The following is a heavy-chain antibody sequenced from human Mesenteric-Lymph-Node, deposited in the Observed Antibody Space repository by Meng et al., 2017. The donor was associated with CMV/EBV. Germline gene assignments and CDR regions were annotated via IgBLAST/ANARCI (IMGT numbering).Heavy chain of an antibody. CDR3: AKDYGSYLYDFYYYGMEV. CDR1: GFTFSSYA. V-gene: IGHV3-23*03. J-gene: IGHJ6*02. D-gene: IGHD1-26*01. Sequence: GESLKISCAASGFTFSSYAMNWVRQAPGKGLEWVAITYSGGTSTHYADSVKGRFTVSRDNSKDTLYLQMNSLRVEDTAVYYCAKDYGSYLYDFYYYGMEVWGQGTTVTVSS. CDR2: TYSGGTST.